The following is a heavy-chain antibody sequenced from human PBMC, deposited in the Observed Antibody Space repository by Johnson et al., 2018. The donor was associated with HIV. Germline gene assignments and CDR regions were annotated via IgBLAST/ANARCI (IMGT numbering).Heavy chain of an antibody. CDR2: IYSGGST. CDR1: GFTVSSNY. Sequence: VQLVESGGGVVQPGGSLRLSCAASGFTVSSNYMSWVRQAPGKGLEWVSVIYSGGSTYYADSVKGRFTISRDNSKNTLDLQMNSLGAEDTAVYYCARDHVGPPADDAFDIWGQGTMVTVSS. D-gene: IGHD1-26*01. V-gene: IGHV3-66*01. CDR3: ARDHVGPPADDAFDI. J-gene: IGHJ3*02.